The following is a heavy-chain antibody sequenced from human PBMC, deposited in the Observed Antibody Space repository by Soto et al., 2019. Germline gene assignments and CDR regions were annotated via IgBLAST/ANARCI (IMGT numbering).Heavy chain of an antibody. CDR2: ITSSSDAI. V-gene: IGHV3-48*03. CDR3: ARGLHSLFDY. CDR1: GFPFRSYE. Sequence: EVQLVESGGALVHPGGSLRLSCAVSGFPFRSYEMNWVRQAPGKGPEWVSYITSSSDAIYYAASVKGRFTVSRDNAKNSLYLQMNSLRAEDTAVYYCARGLHSLFDYWGQGTLVTVSS. D-gene: IGHD2-21*01. J-gene: IGHJ4*02.